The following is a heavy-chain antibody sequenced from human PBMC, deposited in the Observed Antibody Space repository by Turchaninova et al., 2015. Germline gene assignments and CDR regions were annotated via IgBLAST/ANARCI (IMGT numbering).Heavy chain of an antibody. Sequence: EVQLVESGGGLIQPGGSLRLSCAASGFIVSSNHMSWVRQAPGKGMEWVSLIDSGGGTYSAYSVKGLFTISRDNSKNTLYLQINSLRAEDTAVYYCARGGSPNNHLGFDYWGQGTLVTVSS. D-gene: IGHD1-26*01. V-gene: IGHV3-53*01. J-gene: IGHJ4*02. CDR1: GFIVSSNH. CDR2: IDSGGGT. CDR3: ARGGSPNNHLGFDY.